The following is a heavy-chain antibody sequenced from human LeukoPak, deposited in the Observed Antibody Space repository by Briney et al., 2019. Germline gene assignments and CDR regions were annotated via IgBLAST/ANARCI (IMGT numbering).Heavy chain of an antibody. CDR2: IYYSGST. J-gene: IGHJ4*02. CDR1: GGSISSGGYS. V-gene: IGHV4-30-4*07. D-gene: IGHD1-7*01. CDR3: ARQGENYSSFDY. Sequence: SETLSLTCAVSGGSISSGGYSWSWIRQPPGKGLEWIGYIYYSGSTYYNPSLKSRVTISVDTSKSQFSLKLSSVTAADTAVYYCARQGENYSSFDYWGQGTLVTVSS.